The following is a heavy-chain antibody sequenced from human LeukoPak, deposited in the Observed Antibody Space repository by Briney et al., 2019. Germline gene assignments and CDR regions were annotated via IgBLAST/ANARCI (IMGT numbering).Heavy chain of an antibody. V-gene: IGHV4-34*01. CDR2: IHPSGST. Sequence: SETLSLTCTVYGGSLSGYYWSWIRQSPGKGLEWIGEIHPSGSTNYNPSLNNRVTISGDTSKYQFSLRLNSVTAADTAVYYCARGLDHSKPGYWGQGALVTVSS. CDR1: GGSLSGYY. J-gene: IGHJ4*02. D-gene: IGHD4-11*01. CDR3: ARGLDHSKPGY.